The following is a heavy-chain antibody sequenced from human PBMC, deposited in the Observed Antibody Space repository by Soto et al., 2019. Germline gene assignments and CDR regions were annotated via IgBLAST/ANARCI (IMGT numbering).Heavy chain of an antibody. J-gene: IGHJ4*02. V-gene: IGHV3-33*01. Sequence: QVQLVESGGGVVQHGRSLRLSCAASGFMFSNHGMHWVRQAPGKGLEWVAVIWSDGNNRYYADSVKGRFTTSRDNSKNQVDLQMTSLRAEATAVYYGVRGDNWNDEASDYWGQGTLVTVSS. D-gene: IGHD1-1*01. CDR2: IWSDGNNR. CDR3: VRGDNWNDEASDY. CDR1: GFMFSNHG.